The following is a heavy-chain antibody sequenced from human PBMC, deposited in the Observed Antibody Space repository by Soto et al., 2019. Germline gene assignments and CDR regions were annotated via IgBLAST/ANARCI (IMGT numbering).Heavy chain of an antibody. D-gene: IGHD5-12*01. J-gene: IGHJ4*02. V-gene: IGHV4-34*01. CDR1: GGSLTGYY. CDR2: IKDGGST. CDR3: ARGQEGIVATH. Sequence: QVQLQQWGAGLLKPSETLSLTCAVNGGSLTGYYWSWIRQPPGKGLEWIGEIKDGGSTNYSPSLRGRATRSSATSNNQVSLKLNSVTAADTAVYYCARGQEGIVATHWDQGALVTVSS.